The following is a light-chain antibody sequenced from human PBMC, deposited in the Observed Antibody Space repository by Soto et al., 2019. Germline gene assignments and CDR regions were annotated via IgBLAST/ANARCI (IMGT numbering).Light chain of an antibody. Sequence: QSVLTQPPSVSSAPGQKVTISCSGSSSNIGDDYVSWYQQFPGNAPRLLIYDDDKRPSGIPDRFSGSKSGTAATLEITGLQTGDDADYYCGTWDSSLSGGVFGGGTKVTVL. J-gene: IGLJ3*02. CDR2: DDD. CDR3: GTWDSSLSGGV. V-gene: IGLV1-51*01. CDR1: SSNIGDDY.